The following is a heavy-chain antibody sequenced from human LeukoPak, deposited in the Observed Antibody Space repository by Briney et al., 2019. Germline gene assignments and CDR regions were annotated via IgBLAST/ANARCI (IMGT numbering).Heavy chain of an antibody. D-gene: IGHD2-2*01. V-gene: IGHV1-2*06. Sequence: ASVKVFCKASGYTFADYYILWVRQAPGQGLEWMGRINPKNGGTNYSQKFQGRVTLTRDTSISTAYMELSRLRSDDTAVFYCARDPWGGDVVVVPAAIHDPWGQGTLVIVSS. CDR1: GYTFADYY. CDR2: INPKNGGT. CDR3: ARDPWGGDVVVVPAAIHDP. J-gene: IGHJ5*02.